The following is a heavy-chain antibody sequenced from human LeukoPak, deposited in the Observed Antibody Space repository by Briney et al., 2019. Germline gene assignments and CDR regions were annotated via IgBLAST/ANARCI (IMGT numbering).Heavy chain of an antibody. Sequence: SETLSLTCTVSGGSFSNHYWTWIRQPAGKGLEWIGRIYTSGSTNYNPSLKSRVTMSVDTSKNQFSLKLSSVTAADTAVYYCARGFGAAAGDYWGQGTLVTVSS. CDR2: IYTSGST. J-gene: IGHJ4*02. CDR1: GGSFSNHY. D-gene: IGHD6-13*01. CDR3: ARGFGAAAGDY. V-gene: IGHV4-4*07.